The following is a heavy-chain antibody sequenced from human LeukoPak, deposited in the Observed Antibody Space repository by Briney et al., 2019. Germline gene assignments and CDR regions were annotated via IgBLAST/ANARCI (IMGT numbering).Heavy chain of an antibody. CDR1: GGSISSGGYY. D-gene: IGHD2-2*01. CDR3: ARVPIPPHCSSTSCYSTDY. V-gene: IGHV4-31*03. CDR2: IYYSGST. Sequence: SETLSLTCTVSGGSISSGGYYWSWIRQHPGKGLEWIGYIYYSGSTYYNPSLKSRVTISVDTSKNQFSLKLSYVTAADTAVYYCARVPIPPHCSSTSCYSTDYWGQGTLVTVSS. J-gene: IGHJ4*02.